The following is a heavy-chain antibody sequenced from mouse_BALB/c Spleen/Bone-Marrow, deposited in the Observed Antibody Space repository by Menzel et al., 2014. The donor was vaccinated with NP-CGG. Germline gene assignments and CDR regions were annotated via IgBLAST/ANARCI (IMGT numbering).Heavy chain of an antibody. V-gene: IGHV1-69*02. CDR1: GYTFTSYW. D-gene: IGHD2-3*01. Sequence: QVQLQQPGAELVKPGAPVKLSCKASGYTFTSYWMNWVKQRPGRGLEWIGRIDPSDSETHYNRKFKDKATLTVDKSSSTAYIQLSSLTSEDSAVYYCARSHGYYPYWYFDVWGAGTTVTVSS. CDR2: IDPSDSET. CDR3: ARSHGYYPYWYFDV. J-gene: IGHJ1*01.